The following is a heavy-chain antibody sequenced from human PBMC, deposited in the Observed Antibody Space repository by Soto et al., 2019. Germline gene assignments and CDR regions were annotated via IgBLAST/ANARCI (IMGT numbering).Heavy chain of an antibody. D-gene: IGHD6-13*01. J-gene: IGHJ4*02. Sequence: GGSLRLSCAASGFTFSSYGMHWVRQAPGKGLEWVAVIWYDGSNKYYADSVKGRFTISRDNSKNTLYLQMNSLRAEDTAVYYCARDMRGSSWYLSDWGQGTLVTVSS. CDR3: ARDMRGSSWYLSD. CDR2: IWYDGSNK. V-gene: IGHV3-33*01. CDR1: GFTFSSYG.